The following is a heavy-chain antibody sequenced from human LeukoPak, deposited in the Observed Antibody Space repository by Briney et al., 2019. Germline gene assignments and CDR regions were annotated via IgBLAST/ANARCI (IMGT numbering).Heavy chain of an antibody. J-gene: IGHJ3*02. D-gene: IGHD5-18*01. CDR2: ISYDGSKK. V-gene: IGHV3-30*04. Sequence: PGGSLRLSCAASGFTFSSYAIHWVRQAPGKGLEWVAVISYDGSKKYYADSVKGRFTISRDNSKNTLYVQMNSLRPEDTAVYYCARVGVDTADAFDIWGQGTMVTVSS. CDR3: ARVGVDTADAFDI. CDR1: GFTFSSYA.